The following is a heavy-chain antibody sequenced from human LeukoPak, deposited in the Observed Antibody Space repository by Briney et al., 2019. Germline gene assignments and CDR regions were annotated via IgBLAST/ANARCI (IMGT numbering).Heavy chain of an antibody. CDR3: AKDSDSVGIAARTLDY. CDR1: GFTFSSYG. J-gene: IGHJ4*02. D-gene: IGHD6-6*01. Sequence: GGSLRLSCAASGFTFSSYGMHWVRQAPGKGLEWVAFIRYDGSNKYYADSVKGRFTISRDNSKNTLYLQMNSLRAEDTAVYYCAKDSDSVGIAARTLDYWGQGTLVTVSS. V-gene: IGHV3-30*02. CDR2: IRYDGSNK.